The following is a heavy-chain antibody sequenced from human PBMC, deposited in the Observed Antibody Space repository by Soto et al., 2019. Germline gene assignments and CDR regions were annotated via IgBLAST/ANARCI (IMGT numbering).Heavy chain of an antibody. Sequence: GASVKVSCKASGGTFSSYTISWVRQAPGQGLEWMGRIIPILGIANYAQKFQGRVTITADKSTSTAYMELSSLRSEDTAVYYCAITYYYDSSGPKEAFDIWGQGTMVTVSS. CDR1: GGTFSSYT. CDR2: IIPILGIA. CDR3: AITYYYDSSGPKEAFDI. J-gene: IGHJ3*02. D-gene: IGHD3-22*01. V-gene: IGHV1-69*02.